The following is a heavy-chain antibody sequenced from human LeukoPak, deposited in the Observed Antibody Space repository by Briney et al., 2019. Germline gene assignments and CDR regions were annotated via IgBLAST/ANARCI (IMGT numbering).Heavy chain of an antibody. V-gene: IGHV4-39*01. J-gene: IGHJ5*02. CDR3: ARHVAVDTIFGVVGWFDP. Sequence: NPSETLSLTCTVSGGSISSGDYYWSWIRQPPGKGLEWIGSIYYSGSTYYNPSLKSRVTISVDTSKNQFSLKLSSVTAADTAVYYCARHVAVDTIFGVVGWFDPWGQGTLVTVSS. CDR2: IYYSGST. D-gene: IGHD3-3*01. CDR1: GGSISSGDYY.